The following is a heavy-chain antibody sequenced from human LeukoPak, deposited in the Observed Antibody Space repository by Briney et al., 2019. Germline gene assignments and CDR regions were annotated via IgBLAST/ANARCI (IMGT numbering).Heavy chain of an antibody. CDR3: ARAFSGFGELYRLDMGY. D-gene: IGHD3-10*01. Sequence: ASVKVSCKASGCTFTGYYMHWVRQAPGQGLEWMGWINPNSGGPNYAQKFQGRVTVTRDTSISTAYMELSRLRSDDTAVYYCARAFSGFGELYRLDMGYWGQGTLVTVSS. CDR1: GCTFTGYY. J-gene: IGHJ4*02. CDR2: INPNSGGP. V-gene: IGHV1-2*02.